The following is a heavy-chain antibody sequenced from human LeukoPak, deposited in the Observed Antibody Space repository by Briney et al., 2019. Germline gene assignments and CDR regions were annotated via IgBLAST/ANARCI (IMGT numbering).Heavy chain of an antibody. Sequence: SETLSLTCTVSGGSISSYYWSWIRQPPGKGLEWIGYIYCSGSTNYNPSLKSRVTISVDTSKNQFSLKLSSVTAADTAVYYCAREGTAMVGDAFDIWGQGTMVTVSS. V-gene: IGHV4-59*01. J-gene: IGHJ3*02. D-gene: IGHD5-18*01. CDR3: AREGTAMVGDAFDI. CDR1: GGSISSYY. CDR2: IYCSGST.